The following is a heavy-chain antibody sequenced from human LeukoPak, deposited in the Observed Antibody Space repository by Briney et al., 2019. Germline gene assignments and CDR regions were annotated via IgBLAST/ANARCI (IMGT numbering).Heavy chain of an antibody. CDR3: ARDGHSWANAFDI. J-gene: IGHJ3*02. V-gene: IGHV1-46*01. Sequence: GASVKVSCKASGGTFSSYAISWVRQAPGQGLEWMGIINPSGGSTSYAQKFQGRVTMTRDTSTSTVYMELSSLRSEDTAVYYCARDGHSWANAFDIWGQGTMVTVSS. CDR2: INPSGGST. CDR1: GGTFSSYA. D-gene: IGHD6-13*01.